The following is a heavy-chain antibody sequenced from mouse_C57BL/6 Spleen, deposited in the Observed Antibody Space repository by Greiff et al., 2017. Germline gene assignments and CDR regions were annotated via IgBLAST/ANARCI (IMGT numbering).Heavy chain of an antibody. D-gene: IGHD2-3*01. J-gene: IGHJ2*01. CDR1: GYSITSGYY. CDR3: ARGGDGYYSDY. CDR2: ISYDGSN. V-gene: IGHV3-6*01. Sequence: EVQVVESGPGLVKPSQSLSLTCSVTGYSITSGYYWNWIRQFPGNKLEWMGYISYDGSNNYNPSLKNRISITRDTSKNQFFLKLNSVTTEDTATYYGARGGDGYYSDYWGQGTTLTVSS.